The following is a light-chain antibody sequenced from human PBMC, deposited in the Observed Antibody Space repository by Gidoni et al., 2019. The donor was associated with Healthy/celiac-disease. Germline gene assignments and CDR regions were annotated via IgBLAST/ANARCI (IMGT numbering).Light chain of an antibody. J-gene: IGKJ3*01. Sequence: DIQMTQSPSSLSASAGDRVTITCRASQSISSYLNWYQQKPGKAPKLLIYAASSLQIGVPSRFSGSGSGTDFTLTISSLQPEDFATYYCRQSYSTPGTFGPGTKVDIK. CDR2: AAS. V-gene: IGKV1-39*01. CDR3: RQSYSTPGT. CDR1: QSISSY.